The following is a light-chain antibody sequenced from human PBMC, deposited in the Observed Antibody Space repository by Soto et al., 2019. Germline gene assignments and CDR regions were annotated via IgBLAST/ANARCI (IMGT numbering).Light chain of an antibody. J-gene: IGLJ1*01. Sequence: LAQPASVSGSPGQSITISCTGTSSDVGGYNYVSWYQQHPGKAPKLMIYEVSNRPSGVSNRFSGSKSGNTASLTISGLQAEDEADYYCSSYTSSSTLFGTGTKVTVL. CDR1: SSDVGGYNY. V-gene: IGLV2-14*01. CDR3: SSYTSSSTL. CDR2: EVS.